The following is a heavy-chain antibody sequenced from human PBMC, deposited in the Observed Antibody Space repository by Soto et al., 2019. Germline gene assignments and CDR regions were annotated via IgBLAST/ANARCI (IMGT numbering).Heavy chain of an antibody. J-gene: IGHJ5*02. CDR3: AKDPALDYYDSSGPQNWFDP. D-gene: IGHD3-22*01. Sequence: GGSLRLSCAASGFTFSSYAMSWVRQAPGKGLEWVSAISGSGGSTYYADSVEGRFTISRDNSKNTLYLQMNSLRAEDTAVYYCAKDPALDYYDSSGPQNWFDPWGQGTLVTVSS. CDR1: GFTFSSYA. V-gene: IGHV3-23*01. CDR2: ISGSGGST.